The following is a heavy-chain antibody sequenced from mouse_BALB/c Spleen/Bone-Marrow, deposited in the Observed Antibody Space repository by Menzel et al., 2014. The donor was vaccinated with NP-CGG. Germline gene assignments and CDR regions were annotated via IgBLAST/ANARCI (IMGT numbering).Heavy chain of an antibody. CDR3: ARGDYRYDGFAY. Sequence: VQLQQSGAELVRPGTSVKVSCKASGYAFTKYLIEWVKRRPGQGLEWIGVINPGSGGTNYNEKFKGKATLTADKSSSTAYMQLSSLTSDDSAVYFCARGDYRYDGFAYWGQGTLVTVSA. D-gene: IGHD2-14*01. CDR1: GYAFTKYL. J-gene: IGHJ3*01. CDR2: INPGSGGT. V-gene: IGHV1-54*01.